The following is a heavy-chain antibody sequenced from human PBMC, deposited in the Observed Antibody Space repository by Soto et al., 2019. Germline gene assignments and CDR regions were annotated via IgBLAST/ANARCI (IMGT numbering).Heavy chain of an antibody. D-gene: IGHD3-3*01. CDR2: IYPCDSDT. CDR1: GYSFTSYC. Sequence: GESLKISCKGSGYSFTSYCIGWLRQMPGKGLEWMGIIYPCDSDTRYSPSFQGQVTISADKSISTAYMQWSSLKASETAMYYCERNSSQANPYDFCSGYYTDDDFDLWGKGTTVTASS. J-gene: IGHJ3*01. V-gene: IGHV5-51*01. CDR3: ERNSSQANPYDFCSGYYTDDDFDL.